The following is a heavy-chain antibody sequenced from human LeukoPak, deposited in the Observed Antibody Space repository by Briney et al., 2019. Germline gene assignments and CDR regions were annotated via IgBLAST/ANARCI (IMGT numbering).Heavy chain of an antibody. J-gene: IGHJ5*02. CDR1: GGSISSSSYY. D-gene: IGHD2-2*01. Sequence: SETLSLTCTVSGGSISSSSYYWSWIRQPPGKGLEWIGYIYHSGSTYYNPSLKSRVTISVDRSKNQFSLKLSSVTAADTAVYYSARKRYQLPGGWFDPWGQGTLVTVSS. CDR2: IYHSGST. V-gene: IGHV4-30-2*01. CDR3: ARKRYQLPGGWFDP.